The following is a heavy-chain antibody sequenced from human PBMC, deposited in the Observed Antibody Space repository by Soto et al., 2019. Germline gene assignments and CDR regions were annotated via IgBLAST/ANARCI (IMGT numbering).Heavy chain of an antibody. CDR3: ARSQIVVVAPDAFDI. CDR2: IYYSGST. D-gene: IGHD2-15*01. J-gene: IGHJ3*02. V-gene: IGHV4-59*08. CDR1: GGSISSYY. Sequence: QVQLQESGPGLVKPSETLSLTCTVSGGSISSYYWSWIRQPPGKGLEWIGYIYYSGSTNYNPSLKSRVTISVDTSKNQFSLKLSSVTAADTAVYYCARSQIVVVAPDAFDIWGQGTMVTVSS.